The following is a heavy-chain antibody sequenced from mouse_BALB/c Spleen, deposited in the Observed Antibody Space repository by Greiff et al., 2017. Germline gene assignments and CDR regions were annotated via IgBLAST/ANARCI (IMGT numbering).Heavy chain of an antibody. J-gene: IGHJ4*01. D-gene: IGHD2-1*01. CDR2: INPYNGAT. V-gene: IGHV1-26*01. Sequence: EVQLQQSGPELVKPGASVKISCKASGYSFTGYYMHWVKQSHVKSLEWIGRINPYNGATSYNQNFKDKASLTVDKSSSTAYMELHSLTSEDSAVYYCARPGGNYGYAMDYWGQGTSVTVSS. CDR3: ARPGGNYGYAMDY. CDR1: GYSFTGYY.